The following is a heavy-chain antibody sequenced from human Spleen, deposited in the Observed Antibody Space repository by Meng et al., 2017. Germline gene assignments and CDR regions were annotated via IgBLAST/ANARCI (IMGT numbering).Heavy chain of an antibody. V-gene: IGHV1-18*01. CDR2: FVNYVDT. J-gene: IGHJ4*02. Sequence: QVQVLQSGAEVKRPGASVKVSCKASHYPFTGYGVSWFRQAPGQGLEWMGWFVNYVDTYPAPKFQGRVTMTTDTHTNTAFMELRSLTSDDTAVYYCASGTPGRSYCDYWGQGTLVTVSS. CDR1: HYPFTGYG. D-gene: IGHD2-15*01. CDR3: ASGTPGRSYCDY.